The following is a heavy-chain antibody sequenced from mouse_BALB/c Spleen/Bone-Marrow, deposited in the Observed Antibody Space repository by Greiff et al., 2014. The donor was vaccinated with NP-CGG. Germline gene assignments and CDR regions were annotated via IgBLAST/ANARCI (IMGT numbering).Heavy chain of an antibody. CDR1: GYTFTRYW. V-gene: IGHV1S127*01. CDR3: ARHNYAMDY. Sequence: VQLQQSGPELVKPGASVKMSCKASGYTFTRYWVHWAKQRPGQGLEWIGMIDPSNSDSRLNQKFKDKATLNVDKSSNTAYMQLRNLTSEDSAVYYCARHNYAMDYWGQGTSVTVSS. CDR2: IDPSNSDS. J-gene: IGHJ4*01.